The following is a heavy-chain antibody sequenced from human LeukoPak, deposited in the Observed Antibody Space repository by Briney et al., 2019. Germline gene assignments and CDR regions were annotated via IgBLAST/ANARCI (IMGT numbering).Heavy chain of an antibody. CDR1: GGTFSSYA. D-gene: IGHD3-22*01. V-gene: IGHV1-69*13. CDR3: ARGDSSGCYYVWFDP. J-gene: IGHJ5*02. CDR2: IIPIFGTA. Sequence: ASVKVSCKASGGTFSSYAISWVRQAPGQGREWMGGIIPIFGTANYAQRFQGRVTITADESTSTAYMELSSLRSEDTAVYYCARGDSSGCYYVWFDPWGQGTLVTVSS.